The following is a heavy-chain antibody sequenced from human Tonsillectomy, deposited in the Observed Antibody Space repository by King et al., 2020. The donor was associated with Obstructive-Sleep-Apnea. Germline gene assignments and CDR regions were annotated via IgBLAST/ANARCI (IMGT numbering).Heavy chain of an antibody. CDR1: GFTFGDYA. Sequence: EVQLVESGGGLVQPGRSLRLSCTASGFTFGDYAMSWFRQAPGKGLEWVGFIRSKVYGGTTEYAASVKGRFTISRDDSKSIAYLQMNSLKTEDTAVYYCTRGPYCSSTSCYSTADGMDVWGQGTTVTVSS. CDR2: IRSKVYGGTT. CDR3: TRGPYCSSTSCYSTADGMDV. V-gene: IGHV3-49*03. J-gene: IGHJ6*02. D-gene: IGHD2-2*01.